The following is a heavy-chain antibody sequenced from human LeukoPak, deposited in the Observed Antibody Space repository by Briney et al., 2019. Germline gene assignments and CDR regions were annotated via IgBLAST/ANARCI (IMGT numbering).Heavy chain of an antibody. Sequence: GESLRLSCAAPGFTFSVTWMSWVRQAPGRGLEWVGRFKSKVAGGTTDYAAPVAGRFTISRDDSKNMLYLQMNSLKTEDTGVYYCTRGAPQADVFDIWGQGTMVTVSS. CDR1: GFTFSVTW. J-gene: IGHJ3*02. V-gene: IGHV3-15*01. CDR3: TRGAPQADVFDI. D-gene: IGHD1-26*01. CDR2: FKSKVAGGTT.